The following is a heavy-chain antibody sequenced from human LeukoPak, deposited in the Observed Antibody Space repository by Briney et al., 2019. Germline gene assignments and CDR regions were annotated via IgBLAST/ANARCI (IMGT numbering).Heavy chain of an antibody. J-gene: IGHJ4*02. Sequence: SETLSLTCTVSGGSMSSCYWSWIRHPPGKGLEWIGYIYYSGSTKYNPSPKSRVTISVDTSKNQFSLKLSSVTAADTAVYYCARGARAGYNLEPFDYWAREPWSPSPQ. CDR1: GGSMSSCY. CDR3: ARGARAGYNLEPFDY. V-gene: IGHV4-59*08. CDR2: IYYSGST. D-gene: IGHD5-24*01.